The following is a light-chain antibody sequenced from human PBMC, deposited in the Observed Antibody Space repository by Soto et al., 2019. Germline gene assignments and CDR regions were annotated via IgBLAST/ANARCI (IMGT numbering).Light chain of an antibody. Sequence: DIVMTQSPLSLPVTPGEPASISCRSSQSLLHSIGYNYLDWYLQKPGQPPQLLIYLGSNRASGVPDRFSGSGSGTDFTLKISRVEAEDVGVYYCMQALQTPLTFGGGTKVEIK. V-gene: IGKV2-28*01. J-gene: IGKJ4*01. CDR2: LGS. CDR3: MQALQTPLT. CDR1: QSLLHSIGYNY.